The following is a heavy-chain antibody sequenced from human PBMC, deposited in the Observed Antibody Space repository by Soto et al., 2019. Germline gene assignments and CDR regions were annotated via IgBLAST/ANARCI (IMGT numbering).Heavy chain of an antibody. CDR3: SRDFLPFYDSSGYYGGAFDI. D-gene: IGHD3-22*01. Sequence: PSETLSLTCTVSGGSISSYYWSWIRQPPGKGPEWTGYIYYSGSTNYNPSLKSRVTISVDTSKNQFSLKLSSVTAADTAVYYCSRDFLPFYDSSGYYGGAFDIWGQGTMVTVSS. CDR1: GGSISSYY. J-gene: IGHJ3*02. CDR2: IYYSGST. V-gene: IGHV4-59*01.